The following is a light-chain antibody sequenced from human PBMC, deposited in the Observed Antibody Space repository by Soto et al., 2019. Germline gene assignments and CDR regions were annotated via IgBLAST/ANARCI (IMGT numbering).Light chain of an antibody. V-gene: IGLV1-40*01. CDR3: QSDDSNLREV. Sequence: QSVLAQPPSVPGAPGQTVTISCTGSGSNIGAGYGVQWYQQLPGTAPRLLIYGSDDRPSGVPDRFSASVSGNSASLAITGLQTEDEAVYYCQSDDSNLREVFGPGTKVTVL. CDR2: GSD. CDR1: GSNIGAGYG. J-gene: IGLJ1*01.